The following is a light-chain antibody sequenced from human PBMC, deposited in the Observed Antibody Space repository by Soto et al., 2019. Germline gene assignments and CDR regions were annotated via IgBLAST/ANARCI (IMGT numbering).Light chain of an antibody. CDR1: QSVRSD. CDR3: QQYNNWPPLT. Sequence: EVVMTQSPATLSVSPGERVTLSCGASQSVRSDLAWYQHKPGLGPRLLIYDASTRATGIPARFSGSGSGTEFTLTISSLQSEDFAVYYCQQYNNWPPLTFGGGTKVEIK. V-gene: IGKV3-15*01. J-gene: IGKJ4*01. CDR2: DAS.